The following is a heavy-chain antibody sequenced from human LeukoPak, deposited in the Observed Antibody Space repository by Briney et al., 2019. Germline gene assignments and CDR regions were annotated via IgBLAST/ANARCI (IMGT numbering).Heavy chain of an antibody. J-gene: IGHJ4*02. D-gene: IGHD6-6*01. CDR3: ARGGIAARPSDS. Sequence: GGSLRLSCAASGFTVSSDYIPWVPQAPGKGLEWVSVVYSGGETYYAESVKGRFTVSRDNSKNTVYLQMNSLRAEDTAVYFCARGGIAARPSDSWGQGTLVTVSS. V-gene: IGHV3-66*01. CDR2: VYSGGET. CDR1: GFTVSSDY.